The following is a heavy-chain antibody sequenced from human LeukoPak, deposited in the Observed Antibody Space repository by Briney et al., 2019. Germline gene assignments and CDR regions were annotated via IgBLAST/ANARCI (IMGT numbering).Heavy chain of an antibody. CDR2: ISSSSNYI. J-gene: IGHJ4*02. CDR1: GFTFSSYS. V-gene: IGHV3-21*01. CDR3: AKESESYDSSGSTFDY. Sequence: GGSLRLSCAASGFTFSSYSMNWVRQAPGKGLEWVSSISSSSNYIYYADSVKGRFTISRDNSKNRLYLQMNSLRAEDTAVYYCAKESESYDSSGSTFDYWGLGTLVTVSS. D-gene: IGHD3-22*01.